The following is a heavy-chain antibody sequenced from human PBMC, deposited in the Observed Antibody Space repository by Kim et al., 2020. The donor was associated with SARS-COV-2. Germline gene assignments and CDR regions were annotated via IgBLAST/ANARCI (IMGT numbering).Heavy chain of an antibody. D-gene: IGHD4-17*01. V-gene: IGHV1-69*01. J-gene: IGHJ5*02. Sequence: QKFQGRVTITADESTSTAYMELSSLRSEDTAVSYCAREATVVTPLGWFDPWGQGTLVTVSS. CDR3: AREATVVTPLGWFDP.